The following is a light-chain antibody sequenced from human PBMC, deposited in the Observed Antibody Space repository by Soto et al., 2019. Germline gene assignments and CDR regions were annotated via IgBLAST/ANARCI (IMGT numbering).Light chain of an antibody. Sequence: QSALTQPASVSGYPGRSITISCSGTSSDVEGYNFVSWYQKNPGQAPKPVIYEGNKRPSGVSDRFSGSKSGNTASLTISGLQAEDEADYYCSSHAGGVVFGGGTKLTVL. J-gene: IGLJ2*01. CDR3: SSHAGGVV. CDR2: EGN. V-gene: IGLV2-23*01. CDR1: SSDVEGYNF.